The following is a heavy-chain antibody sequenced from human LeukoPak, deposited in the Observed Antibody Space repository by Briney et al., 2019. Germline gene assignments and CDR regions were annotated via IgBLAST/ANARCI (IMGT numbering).Heavy chain of an antibody. V-gene: IGHV4-39*01. J-gene: IGHJ4*02. CDR3: ARSDFYAFDN. D-gene: IGHD2/OR15-2a*01. Sequence: WVRQPPGKGLEWIGTIYYSGSTYYNPSLRSRLTISADTSKNQFSLKLTSVTAADTAVYYCARSDFYAFDNWGQGTLVTVSS. CDR2: IYYSGST.